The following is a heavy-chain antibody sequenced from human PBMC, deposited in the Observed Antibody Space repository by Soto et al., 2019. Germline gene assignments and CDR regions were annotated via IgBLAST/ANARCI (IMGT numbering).Heavy chain of an antibody. CDR1: GYTFTRYG. D-gene: IGHD6-19*01. CDR3: AGGYSSGWYSEDAFDI. Sequence: GASVKVSCKASGYTFTRYGISWVRQAPGQGLEWMGWISAYNGNTNYAQKLQGRVTMTTGTSTSTAYMELRSLRSDDTAVYYCAGGYSSGWYSEDAFDIWGQGTMVTVSS. J-gene: IGHJ3*02. V-gene: IGHV1-18*01. CDR2: ISAYNGNT.